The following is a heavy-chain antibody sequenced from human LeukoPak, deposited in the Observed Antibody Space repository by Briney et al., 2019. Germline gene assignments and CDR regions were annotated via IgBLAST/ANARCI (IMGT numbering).Heavy chain of an antibody. CDR3: ARVTEYSTAGMRY. CDR1: GFIFSNYA. Sequence: GGSLRLSCAPSGFIFSNYAMQWVRQAPGKGLEWVSGVSWNSGNTGYAESVKGRFTISRDNAKNTMYLQMNSLRAEDTALYYCARVTEYSTAGMRYWGQGTLVTVSS. J-gene: IGHJ4*02. CDR2: VSWNSGNT. D-gene: IGHD6-13*01. V-gene: IGHV3-9*01.